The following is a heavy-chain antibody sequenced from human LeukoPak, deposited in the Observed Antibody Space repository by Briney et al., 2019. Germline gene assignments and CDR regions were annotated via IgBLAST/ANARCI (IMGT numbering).Heavy chain of an antibody. J-gene: IGHJ4*02. CDR2: IGNTET. V-gene: IGHV3-23*01. CDR1: GFPFETNA. D-gene: IGHD5-18*01. CDR3: AKDWIQFNRVFDCFHS. Sequence: GGSLRLSCATSGFPFETNAMSWVRLAPGKGLEWVATIGNTETFYADSVTGRFTISRDNSKNTVNLQMNRLRVEDTATYYCAKDWIQFNRVFDCFHSWGQGTLVTVSS.